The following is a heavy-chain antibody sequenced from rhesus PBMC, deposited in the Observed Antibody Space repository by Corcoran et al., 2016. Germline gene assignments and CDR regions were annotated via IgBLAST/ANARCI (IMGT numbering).Heavy chain of an antibody. Sequence: QVQLQQWGEGLVKPSATLSLTCAVYGGSISGYYYWILIRLPPGKGLEWIGYIYGNSASTNYNPSLKNRVTISKDTSKNQFSLKLSSVTAADTAVYYCAREGVIMIFDYWGQGVLVTVSS. V-gene: IGHV4-73*01. CDR3: AREGVIMIFDY. D-gene: IGHD3-22*01. CDR1: GGSISGYYY. CDR2: IYGNSAST. J-gene: IGHJ4*01.